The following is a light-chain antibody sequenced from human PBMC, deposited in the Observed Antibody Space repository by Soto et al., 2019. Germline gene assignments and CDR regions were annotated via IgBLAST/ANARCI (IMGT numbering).Light chain of an antibody. Sequence: EIVLTQSPGTLSLSPGERATLSCRASQTISNNYLAWYRQKPGQAPRLLIYGASIRAAGIPGRFSGSGSGTDFTLTISRLEPEDFVVYHCQQYGSLYTFGQGTKLEIK. J-gene: IGKJ2*01. CDR3: QQYGSLYT. V-gene: IGKV3-20*01. CDR1: QTISNNY. CDR2: GAS.